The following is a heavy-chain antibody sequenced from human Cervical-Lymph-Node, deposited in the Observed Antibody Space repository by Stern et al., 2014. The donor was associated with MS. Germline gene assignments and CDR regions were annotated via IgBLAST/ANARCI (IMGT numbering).Heavy chain of an antibody. D-gene: IGHD2-2*01. CDR2: IYYGEST. CDR1: GYSGRSRSYY. V-gene: IGHV4-61*01. Sequence: QVQLQESGPGLVRPSETLSLTCTASGYSGRSRSYYWSRNRQAPGQGLVWIGFIYYGESTSYNPSLRGRVTISMDMSKKQFSLSLSSVTAADTAVYYCARDGYSSTEYYIDIWGQGTLVTVSS. CDR3: ARDGYSSTEYYIDI. J-gene: IGHJ4*02.